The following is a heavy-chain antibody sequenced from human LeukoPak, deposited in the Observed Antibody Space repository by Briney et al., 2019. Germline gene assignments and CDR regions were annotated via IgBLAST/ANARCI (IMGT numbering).Heavy chain of an antibody. J-gene: IGHJ5*02. CDR3: ARVPPAEGYCSSTSCYDNWLDP. CDR2: ISSGSSYI. V-gene: IGHV3-21*01. Sequence: GGSLRLFCAASGFTFRSYSMNWVGQAPGKGLEWVSSISSGSSYIYYADSVKGRFTISRANAKNSLYLQMNSLRAEDTAVYYCARVPPAEGYCSSTSCYDNWLDPSGQGSLVTVSS. D-gene: IGHD2-2*01. CDR1: GFTFRSYS.